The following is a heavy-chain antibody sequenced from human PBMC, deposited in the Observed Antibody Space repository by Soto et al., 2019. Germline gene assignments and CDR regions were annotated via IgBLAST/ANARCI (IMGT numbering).Heavy chain of an antibody. CDR1: GFTFNSYG. J-gene: IGHJ6*02. CDR3: ARDLGVGLGFGEYVPGGMDV. CDR2: IWYDGTNK. Sequence: QVQLVESGGGVVQHGKSLRLSWAASGFTFNSYGMHWVRQAPGKGMEWVAFIWYDGTNKYYADSVKGRFTISRDNSNNPLYVQMNSLRAEDTAVYYCARDLGVGLGFGEYVPGGMDVWGQGTTVTVSS. D-gene: IGHD3-10*01. V-gene: IGHV3-33*01.